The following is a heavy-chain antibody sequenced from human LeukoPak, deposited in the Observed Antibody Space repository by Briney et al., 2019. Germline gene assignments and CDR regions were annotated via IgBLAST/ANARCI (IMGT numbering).Heavy chain of an antibody. V-gene: IGHV3-23*01. Sequence: GGSLRLSCAASGFNFDSYAMTWVRQAPGKGLEWVSTISPNGGSTYYADSVKGRFTISRDNAKNSLYLQMNSLRAEDTAVYYCARHSGTYWDYWGQGTLVTVSS. D-gene: IGHD1-26*01. J-gene: IGHJ4*02. CDR1: GFNFDSYA. CDR2: ISPNGGST. CDR3: ARHSGTYWDY.